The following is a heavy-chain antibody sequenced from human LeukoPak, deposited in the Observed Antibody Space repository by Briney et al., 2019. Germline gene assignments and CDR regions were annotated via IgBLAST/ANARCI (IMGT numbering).Heavy chain of an antibody. V-gene: IGHV3-21*01. J-gene: IGHJ4*02. CDR3: ARDGSGYDWGAFDY. D-gene: IGHD5-12*01. Sequence: GGSLRLSCAASGFTFSSYSMNWVRQAPGKGLEWVSSISSSSSYIYYADSVKGRFTISRDNAKNSLYLQMNSLRAEDTAVYYCARDGSGYDWGAFDYWGQGTLVTVSS. CDR1: GFTFSSYS. CDR2: ISSSSSYI.